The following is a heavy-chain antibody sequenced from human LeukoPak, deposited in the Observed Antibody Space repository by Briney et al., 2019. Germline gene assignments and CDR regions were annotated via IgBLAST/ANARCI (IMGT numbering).Heavy chain of an antibody. J-gene: IGHJ4*02. CDR1: GGSISGYD. CDR3: ARQNGGYDYFDY. D-gene: IGHD5-12*01. Sequence: SETPSLTYTVSGGSISGYDWGWIRQPAGKGLEWIGRVYPSGGFTSNPSLKSRITMSVGKSQNQFSLNLSSVTAADTAVYFCARQNGGYDYFDYWGQGTLVTVSS. V-gene: IGHV4-4*07. CDR2: VYPSGGF.